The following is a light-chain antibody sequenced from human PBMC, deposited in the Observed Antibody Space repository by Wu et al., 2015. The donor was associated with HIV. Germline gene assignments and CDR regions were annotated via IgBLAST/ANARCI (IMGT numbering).Light chain of an antibody. CDR2: TAF. CDR3: QQYYSHPT. CDR1: QGIGSY. V-gene: IGKV1-8*01. J-gene: IGKJ1*01. Sequence: AIRMTQSPSSLAASTGDRVTITCRAGQGIGSYLAWYQQKPGKAPKLLIYTAFTLQSGVPSRFNGNGSGTEFTLTISRLQSEDFATYYCQQYYSHPTFGQGTKVEIK.